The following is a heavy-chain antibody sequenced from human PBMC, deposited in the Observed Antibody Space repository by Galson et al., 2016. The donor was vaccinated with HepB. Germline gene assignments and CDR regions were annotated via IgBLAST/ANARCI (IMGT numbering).Heavy chain of an antibody. CDR1: GLSVSNNY. Sequence: SLRLSCAASGLSVSNNYMSWVRQAPGKGLEWVSVIYSGGTTFYSGSVKGRFIVSKDNSKNTLYLQMNSVRAEDTAIYYCVRDRGSAIHSYYHGMDVWGQGTTVTVSS. CDR3: VRDRGSAIHSYYHGMDV. J-gene: IGHJ6*02. CDR2: IYSGGTT. V-gene: IGHV3-53*01. D-gene: IGHD3-10*01.